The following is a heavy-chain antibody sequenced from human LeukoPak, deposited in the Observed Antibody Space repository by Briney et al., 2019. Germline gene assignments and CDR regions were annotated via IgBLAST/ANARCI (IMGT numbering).Heavy chain of an antibody. CDR1: DTNSW. J-gene: IGHJ2*01. V-gene: IGHV5-51*01. Sequence: GESLKISCKGTDTNSWIAWVRQMPGKGLEWMGIIYPVDSDTRYSPSFQGQVTISADRSISTAYLQWSTLKASDTAMYFCARQIGNPGHFDLWGRGTLVTVSS. CDR3: ARQIGNPGHFDL. D-gene: IGHD1-1*01. CDR2: IYPVDSDT.